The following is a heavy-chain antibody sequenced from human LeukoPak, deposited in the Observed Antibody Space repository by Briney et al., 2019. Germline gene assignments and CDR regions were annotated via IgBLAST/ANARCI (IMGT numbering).Heavy chain of an antibody. V-gene: IGHV4-59*01. J-gene: IGHJ5*02. CDR3: ARVVGDCSSTSCRGNNWFDP. CDR1: GGSISSYY. CDR2: IYYSGST. Sequence: PSETLSLTCTVSGGSISSYYWSWVRQPPGKGLEWMGYIYYSGSTNYNPSLKSRVTISVDTSKNQFSLKLSSVTAADTAVYYCARVVGDCSSTSCRGNNWFDPWGQGTLVTVSS. D-gene: IGHD2-2*01.